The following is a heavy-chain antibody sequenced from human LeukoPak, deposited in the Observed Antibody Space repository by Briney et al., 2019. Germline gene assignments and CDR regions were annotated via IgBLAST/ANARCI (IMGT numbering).Heavy chain of an antibody. CDR2: IYSGGST. V-gene: IGHV3-53*01. D-gene: IGHD3-22*01. Sequence: PGGSLRLSCAASGFSVSSNYMSWVRQAPGKGLERVSVIYSGGSTYYADSVKGRFTISRDNSKSTVYLQMNSLRAEDTAVYYCARDLNYDTASWGQGTLVTVSS. CDR3: ARDLNYDTAS. J-gene: IGHJ5*02. CDR1: GFSVSSNY.